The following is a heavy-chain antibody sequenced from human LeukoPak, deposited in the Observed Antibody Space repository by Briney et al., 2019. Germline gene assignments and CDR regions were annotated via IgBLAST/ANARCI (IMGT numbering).Heavy chain of an antibody. CDR3: ARHGAFPNPGKKYYDFWSGYMAPPNY. V-gene: IGHV5-51*01. D-gene: IGHD3-3*01. CDR2: IYPGASDT. CDR1: GYSFTSYW. Sequence: GGSLKFSWKASGYSFTSYWIGWVGQMPGKGLEWIGIIYPGASDTSYSPSFQGQVTISADKSISTAYLQWSSLKASDTPLYYCARHGAFPNPGKKYYDFWSGYMAPPNYWGQGTLVTVSS. J-gene: IGHJ4*02.